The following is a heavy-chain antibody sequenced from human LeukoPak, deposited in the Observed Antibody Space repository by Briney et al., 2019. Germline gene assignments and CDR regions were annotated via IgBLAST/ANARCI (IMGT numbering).Heavy chain of an antibody. CDR3: ARDGSWGDYQFYFYIDV. CDR1: GFTFGSFA. V-gene: IGHV3-23*01. Sequence: GGSLRLSCEASGFTFGSFAMSWVRQAPGKGLEWLSGISASGHYIYCADSVKGRFTISRDNSKNTLYIEMNSLRAEDTAVYYCARDGSWGDYQFYFYIDVWGKGTTVTVSS. D-gene: IGHD2-2*01. J-gene: IGHJ6*03. CDR2: ISASGHYI.